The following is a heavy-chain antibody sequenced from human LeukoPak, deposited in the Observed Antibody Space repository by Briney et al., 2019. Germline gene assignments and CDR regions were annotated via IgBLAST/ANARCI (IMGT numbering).Heavy chain of an antibody. D-gene: IGHD4-23*01. Sequence: SETLSLTCSVSGGSISSCYWSWIRQPPGKGLEWIGCIYYSGSTNYNPSLKSRVTISVDTSKNQFSLKLSSVTAADTAVYYCARAHSNSGFDYWGQGTLVTVSS. J-gene: IGHJ4*02. V-gene: IGHV4-59*01. CDR1: GGSISSCY. CDR3: ARAHSNSGFDY. CDR2: IYYSGST.